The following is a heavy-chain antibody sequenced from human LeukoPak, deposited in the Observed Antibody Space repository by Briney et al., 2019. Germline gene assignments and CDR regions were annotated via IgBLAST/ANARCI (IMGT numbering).Heavy chain of an antibody. Sequence: SETLSLTCTVSGDSITGSTYYWGWIRQPPGKGLEWIGSMYYSGSTYYNPSLKSRFTMSADTSKNQVSLHLRSVTAADTAVYYCARQYYDSTGYYYFDYWGQGTLVTVST. CDR2: MYYSGST. J-gene: IGHJ4*02. D-gene: IGHD3-22*01. V-gene: IGHV4-39*01. CDR3: ARQYYDSTGYYYFDY. CDR1: GDSITGSTYY.